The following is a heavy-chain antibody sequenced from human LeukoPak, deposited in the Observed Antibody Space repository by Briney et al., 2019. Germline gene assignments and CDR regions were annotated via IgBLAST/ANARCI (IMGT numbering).Heavy chain of an antibody. CDR2: IAWNSGNT. Sequence: GRSLRLSCAASGFTFDNYAMHWVRQAPGEGLGWVSGIAWNSGNTGFADSVKGRFTISRDNAENSLSLQMNSLTPEDTAFYFCAKDMNSYGSGSSYNPWGPFDSWGQGTLVTVSS. V-gene: IGHV3-9*01. D-gene: IGHD3-10*01. J-gene: IGHJ4*02. CDR3: AKDMNSYGSGSSYNPWGPFDS. CDR1: GFTFDNYA.